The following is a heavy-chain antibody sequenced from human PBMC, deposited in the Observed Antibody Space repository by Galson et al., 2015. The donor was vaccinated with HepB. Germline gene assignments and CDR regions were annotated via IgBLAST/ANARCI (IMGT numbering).Heavy chain of an antibody. CDR2: ISYDGRKK. CDR3: AKERPGGYTYGSLDY. Sequence: SLRLSCAASGFTFSSYDMHWVRQAPGKGLEWVAVISYDGRKKYYADSVQGRFSISRDNSKNTLYLQMNSLRAEDTAFYYCAKERPGGYTYGSLDYWGQGTLVTVSS. D-gene: IGHD5-18*01. CDR1: GFTFSSYD. V-gene: IGHV3-30*18. J-gene: IGHJ4*02.